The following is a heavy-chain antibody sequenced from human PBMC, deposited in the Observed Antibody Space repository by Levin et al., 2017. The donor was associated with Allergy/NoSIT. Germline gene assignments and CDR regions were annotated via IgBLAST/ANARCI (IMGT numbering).Heavy chain of an antibody. CDR3: ARVRDEWELLGDPGPFDY. CDR1: GYTFTGYY. V-gene: IGHV1-2*02. Sequence: GESLKISCQASGYTFTGYYMHWVRQAPGQGLEWMGWINPNSGGTNYAQKFQGRVTMTRDTSISTAYMELSRLRSDDTAVYYCARVRDEWELLGDPGPFDYWGQGTLVTVSS. J-gene: IGHJ4*02. CDR2: INPNSGGT. D-gene: IGHD1-26*01.